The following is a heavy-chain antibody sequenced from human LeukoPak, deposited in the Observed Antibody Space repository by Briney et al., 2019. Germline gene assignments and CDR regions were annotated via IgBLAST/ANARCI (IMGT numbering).Heavy chain of an antibody. CDR3: ARDCSGGSCYLY. CDR2: IKHDGSEK. J-gene: IGHJ4*02. D-gene: IGHD2-15*01. V-gene: IGHV3-7*01. Sequence: PGGSLRLSXAASGFTFSNYYMSWVRQAPGKGLEWVANIKHDGSEKYYVDSVKGRFTISRDNAKNSLYLQMNSLRAEDTAVYYCARDCSGGSCYLYWGQGTLVTVSS. CDR1: GFTFSNYY.